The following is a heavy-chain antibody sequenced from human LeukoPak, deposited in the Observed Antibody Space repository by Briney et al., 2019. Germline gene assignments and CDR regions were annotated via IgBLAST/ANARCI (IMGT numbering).Heavy chain of an antibody. Sequence: ASVKVSCKASGYTFTGYYMHWVRQAPGQGLEWMGWINPNSGGTNYAQKFQGRVTMTRDTSISTAYMELSRLRSDDTAVYYCARAATTVTTGDYCGQGTLVTVSS. CDR2: INPNSGGT. CDR1: GYTFTGYY. CDR3: ARAATTVTTGDY. D-gene: IGHD4-17*01. V-gene: IGHV1-2*02. J-gene: IGHJ4*02.